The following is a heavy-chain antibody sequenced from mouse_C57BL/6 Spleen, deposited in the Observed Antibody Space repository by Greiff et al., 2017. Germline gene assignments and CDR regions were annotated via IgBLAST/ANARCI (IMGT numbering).Heavy chain of an antibody. V-gene: IGHV1-72*01. CDR3: ARSYYGSSYDDY. CDR1: VYTFTSYW. J-gene: IGHJ2*01. D-gene: IGHD1-1*01. Sequence: QVQLKQPGAELVKPGASVKLSCKASVYTFTSYWMHWVKQRPGRGLEWIGRIDPNSGGTKYNEKFKSKATLTVDKPSSTAYMQLSSLTSEDSAVYYCARSYYGSSYDDYWGQGTTLTVSS. CDR2: IDPNSGGT.